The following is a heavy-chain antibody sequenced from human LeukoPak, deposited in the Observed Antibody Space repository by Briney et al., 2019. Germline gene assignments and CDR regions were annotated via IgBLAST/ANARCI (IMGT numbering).Heavy chain of an antibody. CDR2: VSGSGGST. V-gene: IGHV3-23*01. Sequence: AGSLSFSCAASGFTFSCYALCWVRQAPGLGLVWVLAVSGSGGSTYYADSVKGRFTISRDNSKNTLYLQMNSLRAEDTAVYYCAKGRGSSSWYGMYYFDYWGQGTLVTVSS. D-gene: IGHD6-13*01. CDR1: GFTFSCYA. J-gene: IGHJ4*02. CDR3: AKGRGSSSWYGMYYFDY.